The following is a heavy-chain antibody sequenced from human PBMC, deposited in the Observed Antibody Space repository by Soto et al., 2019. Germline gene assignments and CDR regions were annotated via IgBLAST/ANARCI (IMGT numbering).Heavy chain of an antibody. V-gene: IGHV1-69*06. CDR1: GGTFSSYA. Sequence: QVQLVQSGAEVKKPGSSVKVSCKASGGTFSSYAISWVRQAPGQGLEWMGGIIPIFGTANYAQKFQGRVKITADKTTSTAYIELNRLIPENTAVYNCARGNDYNSSVYYHTAHDAFDSRGQGTMVTDSS. CDR2: IIPIFGTA. D-gene: IGHD3-22*01. CDR3: ARGNDYNSSVYYHTAHDAFDS. J-gene: IGHJ3*02.